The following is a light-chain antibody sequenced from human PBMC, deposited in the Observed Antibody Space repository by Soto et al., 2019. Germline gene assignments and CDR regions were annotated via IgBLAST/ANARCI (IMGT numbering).Light chain of an antibody. CDR2: EVS. CDR3: CSYAGSSTHV. Sequence: QSVLTQPASMSGSPGQPITFSCTGTSSDVGSSNLVSWYQQHPGKAPKLLIYEVSKRPSGVSNRFSGSKSGNTASLTISGLQAEDEADYYCCSYAGSSTHVFGTGTKVTVL. CDR1: SSDVGSSNL. V-gene: IGLV2-23*02. J-gene: IGLJ1*01.